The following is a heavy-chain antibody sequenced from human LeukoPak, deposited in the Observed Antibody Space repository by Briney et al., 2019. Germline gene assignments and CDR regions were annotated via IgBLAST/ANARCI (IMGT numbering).Heavy chain of an antibody. V-gene: IGHV4-4*07. J-gene: IGHJ4*02. CDR3: ARDSCGGGSCYGFDY. CDR2: IYTSGST. CDR1: GGSISSYY. D-gene: IGHD2-15*01. Sequence: PSETLSLTCTVSGGSISSYYWSWIRQLAGKGLEWIGRIYTSGSTNYNPSLKSRVTMSVDTSKNQFSLKLSSVTAADTAVYYCARDSCGGGSCYGFDYWGQGTLVTVSS.